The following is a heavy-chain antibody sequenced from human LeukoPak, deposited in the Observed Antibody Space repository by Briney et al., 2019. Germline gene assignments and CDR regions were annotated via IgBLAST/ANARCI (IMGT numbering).Heavy chain of an antibody. CDR1: GGSISSSSYY. D-gene: IGHD6-13*01. CDR2: IYYSGST. Sequence: PSETLSLTCTVSGGSISSSSYYWGWIRQPPGKGLEWIGSIYYSGSTYYNPSLKSRVTISVDTSKNQFSLKLSSVTAADTAVYYCARVSVLVEGGPSSYSGSRNEYYFDYWGQGTLVTVSS. CDR3: ARVSVLVEGGPSSYSGSRNEYYFDY. J-gene: IGHJ4*02. V-gene: IGHV4-39*07.